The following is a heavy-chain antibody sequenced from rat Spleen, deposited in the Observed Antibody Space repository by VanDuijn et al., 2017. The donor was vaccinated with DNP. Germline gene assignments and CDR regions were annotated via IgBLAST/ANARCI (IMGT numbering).Heavy chain of an antibody. V-gene: IGHV5-17*01. Sequence: VQLLESGGALLQPGKSLKLSCTVSGFTFSDYAMVCVRKDPKKGLEWVATISYDGSRTYHRDSVKGRFNISRDNTKSILYLQMVSLRSEDTAIYYCARHEERPWFAFWGQGTLVTVSS. CDR1: GFTFSDYA. CDR2: ISYDGSRT. J-gene: IGHJ3*01. CDR3: ARHEERPWFAF.